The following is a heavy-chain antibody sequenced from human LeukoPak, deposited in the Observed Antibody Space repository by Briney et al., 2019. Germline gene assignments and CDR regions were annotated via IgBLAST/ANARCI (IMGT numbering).Heavy chain of an antibody. CDR3: ARCDRGPHTAMADY. CDR1: GYTFTCYG. V-gene: IGHV1-18*01. D-gene: IGHD5-18*01. CDR2: ISAYNGNT. Sequence: GASVKVSCKASGYTFTCYGISWVRQAPGQGLEWMGWISAYNGNTNYAQKLQGRVTMTTDTSTSTAYMELRSLRSDDTAVYYCARCDRGPHTAMADYWGQGTLVTVSS. J-gene: IGHJ4*02.